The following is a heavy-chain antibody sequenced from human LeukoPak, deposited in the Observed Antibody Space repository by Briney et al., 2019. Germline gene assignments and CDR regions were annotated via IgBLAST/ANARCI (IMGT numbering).Heavy chain of an antibody. D-gene: IGHD6-19*01. V-gene: IGHV1-69*05. Sequence: SVKVSCKASGGTFSSDAISWVRQAPGQGLEWMGGIIPIFGTANYAQKFQGRVTITTDESTSTAYMELSSLRSEDTAVYYCARDSSGWYYFDYWGQGTLVTVSS. CDR3: ARDSSGWYYFDY. J-gene: IGHJ4*02. CDR1: GGTFSSDA. CDR2: IIPIFGTA.